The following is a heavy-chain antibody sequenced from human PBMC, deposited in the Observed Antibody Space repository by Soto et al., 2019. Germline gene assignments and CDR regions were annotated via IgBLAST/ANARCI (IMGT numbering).Heavy chain of an antibody. CDR3: ATSPLRYFDWFDP. V-gene: IGHV5-51*01. Sequence: GESLKISCKVFECSFTNYWIGWVRQMPGKGLEWMGIIYPGDSDTRYSPSFQGQVTISADKSISTAYLQWSSLKASDTAIYYCATSPLRYFDWFDPWGQGTLVTVSS. D-gene: IGHD3-9*01. CDR1: ECSFTNYW. CDR2: IYPGDSDT. J-gene: IGHJ5*02.